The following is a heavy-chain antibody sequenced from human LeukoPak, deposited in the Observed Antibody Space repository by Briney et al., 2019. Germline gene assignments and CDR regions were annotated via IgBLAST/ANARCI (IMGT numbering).Heavy chain of an antibody. CDR1: GLTFSTYA. Sequence: PGGSLRLSCGASGLTFSTYAMTWLRQAPGKGRQGVAGISGSGGSTYYADSVKGRLPISRDNCKHTLYLQMNSLRAEDTAVYYCAKPRSDYYYSAFDYWGQGTLVTVSS. CDR2: ISGSGGST. V-gene: IGHV3-23*01. J-gene: IGHJ4*02. CDR3: AKPRSDYYYSAFDY. D-gene: IGHD3-22*01.